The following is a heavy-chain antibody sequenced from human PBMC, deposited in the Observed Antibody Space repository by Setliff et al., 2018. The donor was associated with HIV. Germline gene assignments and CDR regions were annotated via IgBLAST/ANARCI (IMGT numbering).Heavy chain of an antibody. CDR3: ARATYTTLFGVLMGGGLQY. CDR1: GGSINNDIYF. D-gene: IGHD3-3*01. V-gene: IGHV4-61*01. J-gene: IGHJ4*02. Sequence: PSETLSLTCTVSGGSINNDIYFWSWIRQYPGKGLEWIGSVSNGGDTNYNPSLKSRVSLSLDTSKTQFSLKLTSVTAADTAVYYCARATYTTLFGVLMGGGLQYWGPGTLVTVSS. CDR2: VSNGGDT.